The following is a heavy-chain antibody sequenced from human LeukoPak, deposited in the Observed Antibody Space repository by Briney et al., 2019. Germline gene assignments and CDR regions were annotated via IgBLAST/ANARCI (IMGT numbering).Heavy chain of an antibody. CDR1: GYTFTSYD. CDR2: MNPNSGNT. J-gene: IGHJ6*03. Sequence: ASVKVSCKASGYTFTSYDINWVRQATGQGLEWMGWMNPNSGNTGYAQKFQGRVTMTRNTSISTAYMELGSLRSEDTAVYYCAIGYSYGSKYYYYYYYMDVWGKGTTVTVSS. V-gene: IGHV1-8*01. CDR3: AIGYSYGSKYYYYYYYMDV. D-gene: IGHD5-18*01.